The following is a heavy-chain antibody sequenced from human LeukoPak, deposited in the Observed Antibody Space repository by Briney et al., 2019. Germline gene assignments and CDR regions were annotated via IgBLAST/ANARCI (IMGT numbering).Heavy chain of an antibody. J-gene: IGHJ3*02. CDR3: AREEYYYGSGSYPADAFDI. Sequence: PGGSLRLSCAASGFTFSSYGMHWVRQAPGKGLEWVAVIWYDGSNKYYADSVKGRFTISRDNSKNTLYLQMNSLRAEDTAVYYCAREEYYYGSGSYPADAFDIWGQGTMVTVSS. CDR1: GFTFSSYG. CDR2: IWYDGSNK. D-gene: IGHD3-10*01. V-gene: IGHV3-33*01.